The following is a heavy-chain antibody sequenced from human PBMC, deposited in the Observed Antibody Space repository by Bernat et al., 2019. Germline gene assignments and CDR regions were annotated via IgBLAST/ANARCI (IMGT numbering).Heavy chain of an antibody. D-gene: IGHD4-17*01. CDR2: IKQDGREK. CDR1: TFAFSDSW. V-gene: IGHV3-7*01. Sequence: EVQLAESGGGSVQPGGSLRLSCAASTFAFSDSWMSWVRQAPGKGLEWVANIKQDGREKYSVDSVKGRFTIPRDNAKNSLYLEMNSLRADDTAMYCCARDRPYGDSTAGAFDIWGQGTMVTVSS. CDR3: ARDRPYGDSTAGAFDI. J-gene: IGHJ3*02.